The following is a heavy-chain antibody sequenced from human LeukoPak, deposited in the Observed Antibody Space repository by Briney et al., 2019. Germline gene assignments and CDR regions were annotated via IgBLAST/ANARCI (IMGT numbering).Heavy chain of an antibody. CDR3: ARDDPEASYCSGGSCYPINNYYYYGMDV. Sequence: GGSLRLSCAAFGFTFSSYSMNWVRQAPGKGLEWVSSISSSSSYIYYADSVKGRFTISRDNAKNSLYLQMNSLRAEDTAVYYCARDDPEASYCSGGSCYPINNYYYYGMDVWGQGTTVTVSS. CDR2: ISSSSSYI. V-gene: IGHV3-21*01. J-gene: IGHJ6*02. CDR1: GFTFSSYS. D-gene: IGHD2-15*01.